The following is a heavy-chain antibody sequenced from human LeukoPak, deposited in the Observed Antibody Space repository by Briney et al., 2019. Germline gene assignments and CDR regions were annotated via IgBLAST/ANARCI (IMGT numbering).Heavy chain of an antibody. CDR3: ARDGVGASLFGP. J-gene: IGHJ5*02. V-gene: IGHV4-61*02. CDR2: IYTSGST. Sequence: PSETLSLTCTVSGGSISSGSYYWSWIRQPAGKGLEWIGRIYTSGSTNYNPSLKSRVTISVDTSKNQFPLKLSSVTAADTAVYYCARDGVGASLFGPWGQGTLVTVSS. CDR1: GGSISSGSYY. D-gene: IGHD1-26*01.